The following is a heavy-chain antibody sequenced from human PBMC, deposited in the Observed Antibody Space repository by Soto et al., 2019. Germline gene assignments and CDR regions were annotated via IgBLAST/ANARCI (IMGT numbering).Heavy chain of an antibody. CDR3: ARGYCSSTSCPEYFQH. CDR2: ISSSSSTI. D-gene: IGHD2-2*01. CDR1: GFTFSSYG. J-gene: IGHJ1*01. V-gene: IGHV3-48*01. Sequence: GSLRLSCAASGFTFSSYGMNWVRQAPGKGLEWVSYISSSSSTIYYADSVKGRFTISRDNAKNSLYLQMNSLRAEDTAVYYCARGYCSSTSCPEYFQHWGQGTLVTVSS.